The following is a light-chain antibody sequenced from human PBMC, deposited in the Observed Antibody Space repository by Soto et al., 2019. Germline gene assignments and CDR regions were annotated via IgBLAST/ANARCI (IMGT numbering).Light chain of an antibody. CDR2: DVS. Sequence: SALTQTASVSGSPGQSITISCTGTSSDIGDSNYVSWYQQHPGKAPKLVIYDVSNRPSGVSNRFSGSKSANTASLTISGLQAEDEADYYCSSFRSSSTSYVFGTGTKLTVL. V-gene: IGLV2-14*03. J-gene: IGLJ1*01. CDR1: SSDIGDSNY. CDR3: SSFRSSSTSYV.